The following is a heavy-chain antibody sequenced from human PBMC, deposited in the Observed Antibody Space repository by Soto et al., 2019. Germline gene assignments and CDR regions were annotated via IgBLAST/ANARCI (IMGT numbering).Heavy chain of an antibody. D-gene: IGHD3-9*01. CDR1: GLTFSNTW. CDR3: RSYFDWVSGF. V-gene: IGHV3-15*02. Sequence: EVQLVESGGALVMPGGSLRLSCAVSGLTFSNTWMGWIRQSPGKGLEWVGRIKSKTDGGTADYAAPLHGRFAISRDDSKNMLYLQMNSRKTEDRAIYYCRSYFDWVSGFWGQGTLVTVSS. CDR2: IKSKTDGGTA. J-gene: IGHJ4*02.